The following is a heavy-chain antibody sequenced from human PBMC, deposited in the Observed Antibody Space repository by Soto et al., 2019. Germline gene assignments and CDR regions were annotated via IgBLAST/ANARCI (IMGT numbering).Heavy chain of an antibody. Sequence: PSETLSLTCAVSGYSISSGYYWGWIRQPPGKGLEWIGSIYHSGSTYYNPSLKSRVTISVDTSKNQFSLKLSSVTAADMAVYYCARSSSFDYWGQGTLVTVSS. CDR3: ARSSSFDY. CDR1: GYSISSGYY. J-gene: IGHJ4*02. CDR2: IYHSGST. V-gene: IGHV4-38-2*01. D-gene: IGHD6-6*01.